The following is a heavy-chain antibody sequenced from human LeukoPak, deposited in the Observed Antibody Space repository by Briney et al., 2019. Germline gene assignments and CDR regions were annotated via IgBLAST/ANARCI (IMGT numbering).Heavy chain of an antibody. CDR3: ARDIYGDNFDY. D-gene: IGHD4-17*01. Sequence: ASVKVSCKASGYTFTDYYIHWVRQAPGQGLEWMGWINPNSGGPNYAQKFQDRVTMTRDTSISTAYMELSRLRSDDTAVYYCARDIYGDNFDYWGQGTLVTVSS. J-gene: IGHJ4*02. CDR1: GYTFTDYY. CDR2: INPNSGGP. V-gene: IGHV1-2*02.